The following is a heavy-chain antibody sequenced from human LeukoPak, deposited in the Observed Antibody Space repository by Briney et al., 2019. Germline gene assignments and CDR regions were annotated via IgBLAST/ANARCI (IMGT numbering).Heavy chain of an antibody. D-gene: IGHD5-24*01. CDR3: AKTGYNRFDY. J-gene: IGHJ4*02. Sequence: GGSLRLSCAASGFTFSSYVMHWVRQAPGKGLEWVAIISYDGSNEYYADSVEGRFTISRDNSKNTLYLQMNSLRAADTAVYYCAKTGYNRFDYWGQGTLVTVSS. CDR1: GFTFSSYV. CDR2: ISYDGSNE. V-gene: IGHV3-30*04.